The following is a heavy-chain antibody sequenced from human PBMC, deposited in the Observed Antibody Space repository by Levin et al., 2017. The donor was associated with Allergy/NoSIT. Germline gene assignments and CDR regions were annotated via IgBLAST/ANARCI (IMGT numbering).Heavy chain of an antibody. CDR1: GFTFSSYS. CDR2: ITSGSSYI. V-gene: IGHV3-21*01. D-gene: IGHD1-1*01. J-gene: IGHJ4*02. Sequence: GESLKISCAASGFTFSSYSMNWVRQAPGKGLEWVSSITSGSSYIYYADSLKGRFTISRDNAKNSLYLQMNSLRAEDTAVYYCASDSSPGTLDYWGQGTLVTVSS. CDR3: ASDSSPGTLDY.